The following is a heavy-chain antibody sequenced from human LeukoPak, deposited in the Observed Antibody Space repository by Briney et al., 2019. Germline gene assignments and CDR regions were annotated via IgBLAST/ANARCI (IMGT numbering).Heavy chain of an antibody. J-gene: IGHJ6*03. CDR3: ARLGHYYYFMDV. Sequence: GGSLRLSCAASGFTASSTSIIWVRQAPGKGLECVSYIRGDTSTEYAEYVRGRFTISRDDAKNTVYLQMNSLRAEDTAVYYCARLGHYYYFMDVWGKGTTVTVSS. CDR1: GFTASSTS. V-gene: IGHV3-66*01. CDR2: IRGDTST.